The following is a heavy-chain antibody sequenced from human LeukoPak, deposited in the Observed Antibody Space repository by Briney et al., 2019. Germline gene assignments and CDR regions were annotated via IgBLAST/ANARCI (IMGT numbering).Heavy chain of an antibody. D-gene: IGHD2-15*01. CDR3: ARDDGNYCSGGSCYSYYFDY. CDR2: ISAYNGNT. V-gene: IGHV1-18*01. Sequence: GASVKVSCKASGYTFTSYGISWVRQAPGQGLEWMGWISAYNGNTNYAQKLQGRVTMTTDTSTSTAYMELRSLRSDDTAVYYCARDDGNYCSGGSCYSYYFDYWGQGTLVTVSS. CDR1: GYTFTSYG. J-gene: IGHJ4*02.